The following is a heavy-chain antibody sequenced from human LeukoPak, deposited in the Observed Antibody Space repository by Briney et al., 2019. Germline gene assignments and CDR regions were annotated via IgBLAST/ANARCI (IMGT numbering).Heavy chain of an antibody. CDR3: ARVHTRRGYSYGPADY. CDR1: GGTFSSYA. V-gene: IGHV1-69*05. Sequence: SVKVSCKASGGTFSSYAISWLRQAPGQGLELMGGIIPIFGTANYAQKFQGRVTITTDESTSTAYMELSSLRSEDTAVYYCARVHTRRGYSYGPADYGGQGTLVTVSS. CDR2: IIPIFGTA. J-gene: IGHJ4*02. D-gene: IGHD5-18*01.